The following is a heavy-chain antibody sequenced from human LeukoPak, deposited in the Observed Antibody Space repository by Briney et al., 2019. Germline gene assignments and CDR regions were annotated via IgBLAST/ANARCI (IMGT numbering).Heavy chain of an antibody. CDR2: ISYGVSDK. J-gene: IGHJ4*02. Sequence: GGSLRLSCAASGFTFSRYGMHWVRKAPGKGLEWVSLISYGVSDKYYADSVRGRFTISRDNSKNTLYLQMNSLRAEDTAVYYCAKDYYDSSGHLGFVDYWGQGTLVTVSS. D-gene: IGHD3-22*01. CDR1: GFTFSRYG. CDR3: AKDYYDSSGHLGFVDY. V-gene: IGHV3-30*18.